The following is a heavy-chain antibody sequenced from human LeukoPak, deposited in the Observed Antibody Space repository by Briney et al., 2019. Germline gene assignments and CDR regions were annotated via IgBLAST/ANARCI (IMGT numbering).Heavy chain of an antibody. CDR2: IYYSGST. J-gene: IGHJ4*02. CDR3: ARGKTYYDFWSGYYTPFLDY. V-gene: IGHV4-59*01. Sequence: SETLSLTCTVSGGSISSYYWSWIRQPPGKGLEWIGYIYYSGSTNYNPSLKSRVTISVDTSKNQFSLKLSSVTAADTAVYHCARGKTYYDFWSGYYTPFLDYWGQGTLVTVSS. D-gene: IGHD3-3*01. CDR1: GGSISSYY.